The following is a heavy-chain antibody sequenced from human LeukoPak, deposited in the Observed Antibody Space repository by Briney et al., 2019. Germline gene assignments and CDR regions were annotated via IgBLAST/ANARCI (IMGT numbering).Heavy chain of an antibody. J-gene: IGHJ4*02. CDR2: INPNSGGT. D-gene: IGHD2-2*01. V-gene: IGHV1-2*02. CDR1: GYTFTGYY. Sequence: ASVKVSCKASGYTFTGYYMHWLRQAPGQGLEWMGWINPNSGGTNYAQKFQGRVTMTRDTSISTAYMELSRLRSDDTAVYYCARDGDIVVVPAALFDDWGQGTLVTVSS. CDR3: ARDGDIVVVPAALFDD.